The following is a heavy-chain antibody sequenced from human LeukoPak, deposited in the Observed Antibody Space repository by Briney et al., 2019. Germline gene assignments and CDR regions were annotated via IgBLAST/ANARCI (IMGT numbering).Heavy chain of an antibody. CDR1: GFTFSDYY. CDR2: ISSSGSTI. D-gene: IGHD7-27*01. Sequence: PGGSLRLTCAASGFTFSDYYMSWIRQAPGKGLEWVSYISSSGSTIYYADSVKGRFTISRDNAKNSLYLQMNSLRAEDTAVYYCVRDATGDPGRGYYYYMDVWGKGTTVTVSS. CDR3: VRDATGDPGRGYYYYMDV. J-gene: IGHJ6*03. V-gene: IGHV3-11*01.